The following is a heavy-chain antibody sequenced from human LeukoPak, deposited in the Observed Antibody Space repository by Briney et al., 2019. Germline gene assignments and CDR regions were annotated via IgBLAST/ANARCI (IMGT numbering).Heavy chain of an antibody. V-gene: IGHV1-46*01. Sequence: ASVKVSCKASGYTFTSYYMHWVRQAPGQGLEWMGIINPSGGSTSYAQKFQGRVTMTRDTSTSTVYMELSSLRSEDTAVYYCAREASSGWFYYYYGMDVWGQGTTVTVSS. CDR3: AREASSGWFYYYYGMDV. CDR2: INPSGGST. J-gene: IGHJ6*02. D-gene: IGHD6-19*01. CDR1: GYTFTSYY.